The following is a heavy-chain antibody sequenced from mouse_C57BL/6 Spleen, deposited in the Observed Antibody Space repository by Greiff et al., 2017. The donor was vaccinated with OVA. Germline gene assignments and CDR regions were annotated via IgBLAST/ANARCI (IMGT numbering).Heavy chain of an antibody. CDR2: INPNNGGT. Sequence: EVQLQQSGPELVKPGASVKIPCKASGYTFTDYIMDWVKQSHGKSLEWIGDINPNNGGTIYNQKFKGKATLTVDKSSSTAYMELRSLTSEDTAVYYCARWGYYGSSYDAMDYWGQGTSVTVSS. CDR1: GYTFTDYI. CDR3: ARWGYYGSSYDAMDY. V-gene: IGHV1-18*01. J-gene: IGHJ4*01. D-gene: IGHD1-1*01.